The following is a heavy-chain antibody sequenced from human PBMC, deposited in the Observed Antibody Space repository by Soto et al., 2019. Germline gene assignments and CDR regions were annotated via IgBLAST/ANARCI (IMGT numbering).Heavy chain of an antibody. V-gene: IGHV4-31*03. CDR3: ASRYDSSYYFDY. CDR1: GGSISSGGYY. J-gene: IGHJ4*02. CDR2: IYYSGRT. D-gene: IGHD5-18*01. Sequence: QVQLQESGPGLVKPSQTLSLTCTVSGGSISSGGYYWSWIRQHPGKGLEWIGYIYYSGRTYYNSSLKSRVTISVDTSKTQFSLKLSSVTAADTAVYYCASRYDSSYYFDYWGQGTLVTVSS.